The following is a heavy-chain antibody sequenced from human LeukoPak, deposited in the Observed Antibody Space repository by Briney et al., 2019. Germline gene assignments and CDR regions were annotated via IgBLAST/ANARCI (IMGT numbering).Heavy chain of an antibody. Sequence: GGSLRLSCAASGFTFSSHAMNWVRQTPGKGLEWVSVISTSSDSIYYADAVKGRFTISRDNSKNTVYLQMNSLRAEDTAVYFCAKAAYFYGSGSYYNDYWGQGTLVTVSS. CDR2: ISTSSDSI. CDR1: GFTFSSHA. V-gene: IGHV3-23*01. D-gene: IGHD3-10*01. J-gene: IGHJ4*02. CDR3: AKAAYFYGSGSYYNDY.